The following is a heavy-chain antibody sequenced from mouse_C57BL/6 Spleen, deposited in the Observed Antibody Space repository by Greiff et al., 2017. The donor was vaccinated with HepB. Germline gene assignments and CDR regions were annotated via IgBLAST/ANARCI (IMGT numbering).Heavy chain of an antibody. CDR2: ISDGGSYT. J-gene: IGHJ2*01. D-gene: IGHD2-5*01. V-gene: IGHV5-4*03. CDR1: GFTFSSYA. Sequence: EVKLMESGGGLVKPGGSLKLSCAASGFTFSSYAMSWVRQTPEKRLEWVATISDGGSYTYYPDNVKGRFTISRDNAKNNLYLQMSHLKSEDTAMYYCARGGAYYSNYGDYWGQGTTLTVSS. CDR3: ARGGAYYSNYGDY.